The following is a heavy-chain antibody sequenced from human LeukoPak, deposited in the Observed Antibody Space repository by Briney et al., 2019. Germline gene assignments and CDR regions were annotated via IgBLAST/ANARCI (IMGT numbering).Heavy chain of an antibody. D-gene: IGHD6-19*01. CDR1: GGSFSGYY. V-gene: IGHV4-34*01. Sequence: PSETLSLTCAVYGGSFSGYYWSWIRQPPGKGLEWIGEINHSGSTNYNPSLKSRVTISVDTSKNQFSLKLSSVTAADTAVYYCASRPGIAVAGMGYVSLWGQGTLVTVSS. CDR2: INHSGST. CDR3: ASRPGIAVAGMGYVSL. J-gene: IGHJ4*02.